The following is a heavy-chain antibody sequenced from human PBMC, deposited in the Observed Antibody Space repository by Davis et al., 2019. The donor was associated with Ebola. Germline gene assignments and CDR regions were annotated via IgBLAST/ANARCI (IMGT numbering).Heavy chain of an antibody. D-gene: IGHD1-26*01. CDR1: GFTFSSYW. CDR2: INMYGSST. CDR3: ARVPYGNYWRYFDY. J-gene: IGHJ4*02. V-gene: IGHV3-74*01. Sequence: GESLKISCVASGFTFSSYWMHWVRQAPGKGLVWVSRINMYGSSTTYADSVKGRFTVSRDNAKNTLYLQMHILRAEDTAVYYCARVPYGNYWRYFDYWGQGTLVTVSS.